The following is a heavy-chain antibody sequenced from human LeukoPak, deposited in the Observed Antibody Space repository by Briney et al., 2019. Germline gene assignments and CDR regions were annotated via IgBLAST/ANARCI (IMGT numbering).Heavy chain of an antibody. CDR3: ARGQVGIPPGDAFDI. J-gene: IGHJ3*02. CDR1: GGTFSSYA. CDR2: IIPILGIA. Sequence: EASVKVSCKASGGTFSSYAISWVRQAPGQGLEWMGRIIPILGIANYAQKFQGRVTITADKSTSTAYMELSSLRSEDTAIYYCARGQVGIPPGDAFDIWGQGTMVTVSS. D-gene: IGHD1-26*01. V-gene: IGHV1-69*04.